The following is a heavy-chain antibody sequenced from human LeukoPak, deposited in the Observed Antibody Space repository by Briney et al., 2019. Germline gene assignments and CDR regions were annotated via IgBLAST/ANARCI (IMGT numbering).Heavy chain of an antibody. V-gene: IGHV3-23*01. CDR3: AKDAASLQYYDFWSGYGPGFDY. CDR2: ISGSGGST. Sequence: PGGSLRLSCAASGFTLSSYAMSCVREAPGKGLEWVSAISGSGGSTYYADSAKGRFTISRDNSKNTLYLQMNSLRAEDTAVYYCAKDAASLQYYDFWSGYGPGFDYWGQGTLVTVSS. CDR1: GFTLSSYA. J-gene: IGHJ4*02. D-gene: IGHD3-3*01.